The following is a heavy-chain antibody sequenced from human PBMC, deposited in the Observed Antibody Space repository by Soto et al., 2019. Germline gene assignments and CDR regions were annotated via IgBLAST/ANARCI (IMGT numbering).Heavy chain of an antibody. CDR3: ARVVILVPTASTHYYYHMDV. V-gene: IGHV1-69*01. D-gene: IGHD2-2*01. CDR2: IIPIVGTG. J-gene: IGHJ6*02. CDR1: GGTFSNYA. Sequence: QVQLVQSGAEVRKPGSSVTVSCKASGGTFSNYAISWVRQAPGQGLDWMGGIIPIVGTGSYAQKFQGRVTITADEPTNTAYMELSSLRFEDTAVYYCARVVILVPTASTHYYYHMDVWGPGTTVTVSS.